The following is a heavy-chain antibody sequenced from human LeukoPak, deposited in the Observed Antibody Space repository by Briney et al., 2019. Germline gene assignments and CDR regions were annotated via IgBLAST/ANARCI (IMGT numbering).Heavy chain of an antibody. CDR3: AKDLFPYYYGSGSPPIGAFDI. CDR1: GFTFSSYA. CDR2: ISGSGGST. Sequence: GGSLRLSCAASGFTFSSYAMSWVRQAPGKGLEWVSAISGSGGSTYYADSVKGRFTISRDNSKNTLYLQMNSLRAEDTAVYYCAKDLFPYYYGSGSPPIGAFDIWGQGTMVTVSS. D-gene: IGHD3-10*01. J-gene: IGHJ3*02. V-gene: IGHV3-23*01.